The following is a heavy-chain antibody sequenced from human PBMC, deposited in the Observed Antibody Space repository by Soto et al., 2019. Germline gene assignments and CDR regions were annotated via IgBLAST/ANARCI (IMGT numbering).Heavy chain of an antibody. CDR3: AKAGRPHYAYDGFDI. D-gene: IGHD4-17*01. Sequence: SETLSLTCAVSGGSISSGGYYWSWIRQHPGKGLEWIGYMYYSGGTNYNPSLKSRVTFSVDTSKQQFSLRLSPVTAADTAVYYCAKAGRPHYAYDGFDIWGQGTMVTVSS. CDR2: MYYSGGT. CDR1: GGSISSGGYY. J-gene: IGHJ3*02. V-gene: IGHV4-31*11.